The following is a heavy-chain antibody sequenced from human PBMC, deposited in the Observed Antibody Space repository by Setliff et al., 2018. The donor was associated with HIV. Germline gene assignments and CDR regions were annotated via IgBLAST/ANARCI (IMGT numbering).Heavy chain of an antibody. D-gene: IGHD5-18*01. CDR3: ARGTWMQARWWFDS. J-gene: IGHJ5*01. CDR1: GSTMSKFW. V-gene: IGHV3-7*05. Sequence: PGGSLRLSCKTSGSTMSKFWMSWVRQVPGKGLEWVANIKQDGSQKYYVDSVKGRFTISRDNGKNAIYLQMNSLRVDDTAIYYCARGTWMQARWWFDSWGQGTQVTVSS. CDR2: IKQDGSQK.